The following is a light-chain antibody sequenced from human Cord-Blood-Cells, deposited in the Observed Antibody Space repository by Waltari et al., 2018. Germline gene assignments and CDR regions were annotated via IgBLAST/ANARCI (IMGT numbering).Light chain of an antibody. CDR2: GNS. V-gene: IGLV1-40*01. CDR3: QSYDSSLSGWV. J-gene: IGLJ2*01. Sequence: QSVLTQPPSVSGAPGQRVTISCPGSSPNIGAGYGVHWYQQLPGTAPKLLIYGNSNRPSGVPDRFSGSKSGTSASLAITGLQAEDEADYYCQSYDSSLSGWVFGGGTKLTVL. CDR1: SPNIGAGYG.